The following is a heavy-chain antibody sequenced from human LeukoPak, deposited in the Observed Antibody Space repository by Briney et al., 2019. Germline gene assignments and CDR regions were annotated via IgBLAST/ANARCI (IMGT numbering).Heavy chain of an antibody. CDR3: AKMRRGYTSSSVGY. V-gene: IGHV3-23*01. D-gene: IGHD6-13*01. J-gene: IGHJ4*02. CDR2: ISDSGATT. Sequence: GGSLRLSCAASGFTFSSYAMSWVRQAPGKGLEWVSTISDSGATTYYADSAKGRFTISRDNSKNTLYLQMNSLRAEDTAVYYCAKMRRGYTSSSVGYWGQGTLVTVSS. CDR1: GFTFSSYA.